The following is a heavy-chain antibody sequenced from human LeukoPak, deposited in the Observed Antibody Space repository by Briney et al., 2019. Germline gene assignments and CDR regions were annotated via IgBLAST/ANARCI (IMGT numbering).Heavy chain of an antibody. CDR3: ARGQRSTLFGVAVED. D-gene: IGHD3-3*01. J-gene: IGHJ4*02. Sequence: ASVKVSCKASGYTFTTYDINWVRQATGQGLEWMGWMNPDSGDTGYAQKFQGRVTMARNTSISTAYLELSSLTSDDTAVYYCARGQRSTLFGVAVEDWGQGSLVTVSS. V-gene: IGHV1-8*01. CDR2: MNPDSGDT. CDR1: GYTFTTYD.